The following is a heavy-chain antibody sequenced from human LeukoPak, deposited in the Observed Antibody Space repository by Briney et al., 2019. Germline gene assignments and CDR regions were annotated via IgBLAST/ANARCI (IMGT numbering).Heavy chain of an antibody. D-gene: IGHD2-15*01. V-gene: IGHV3-7*03. CDR1: GFIFSSYW. J-gene: IGHJ4*02. CDR2: IKEDGSEK. Sequence: GGSLRLSCAASGFIFSSYWVSWVRQAPGKGLEWVANIKEDGSEKYYVDSVKGRFTISRDNAKNSLYLQTNSLRAEDTAVYYCAREDPHRGGIDYWGQGTLVTVSS. CDR3: AREDPHRGGIDY.